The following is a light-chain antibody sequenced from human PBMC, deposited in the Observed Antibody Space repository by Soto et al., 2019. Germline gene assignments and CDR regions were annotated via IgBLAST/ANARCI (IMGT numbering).Light chain of an antibody. CDR1: QSLIHSDGSTY. V-gene: IGKV2-30*02. CDR3: RQGTHWPWT. J-gene: IGKJ1*01. Sequence: DVVLTQSPLSLPVTLGQPASISCRSSQSLIHSDGSTYLSWFQQRPGQSPRRLIYEVSDRDSGVPDSFSARGSGTDSTLKISRVEAEDVGVYYCRQGTHWPWTFGQGNKVEIK. CDR2: EVS.